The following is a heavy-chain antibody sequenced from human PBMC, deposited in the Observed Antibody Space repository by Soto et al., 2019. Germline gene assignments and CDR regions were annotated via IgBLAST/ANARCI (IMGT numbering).Heavy chain of an antibody. CDR2: ISAYNGNT. V-gene: IGHV1-18*01. D-gene: IGHD4-17*01. J-gene: IGHJ5*02. Sequence: GASVKVSCKASGYTFTSYGISWVRQAPGQGLEWMGWISAYNGNTNYAQKLQGRVTMTTDTSTSTAYMELRSLRSDDTAVYYCARDWDDTDYGDYLENFDPWGQGTLVTVSS. CDR3: ARDWDDTDYGDYLENFDP. CDR1: GYTFTSYG.